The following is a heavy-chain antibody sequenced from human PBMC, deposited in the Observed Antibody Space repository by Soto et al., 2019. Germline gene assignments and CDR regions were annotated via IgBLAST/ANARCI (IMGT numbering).Heavy chain of an antibody. Sequence: SVSNAWMNWVRQASGKGLEWVGRIKSKTDGGTTDYAAPVKGRFTISRDDSKNTLYLQMNSLKTEDTAVYYCTTDVHDYGDYGAFDIWGQGTMVTVSS. CDR3: TTDVHDYGDYGAFDI. J-gene: IGHJ3*02. D-gene: IGHD4-17*01. V-gene: IGHV3-15*07. CDR1: SVSNAW. CDR2: IKSKTDGGTT.